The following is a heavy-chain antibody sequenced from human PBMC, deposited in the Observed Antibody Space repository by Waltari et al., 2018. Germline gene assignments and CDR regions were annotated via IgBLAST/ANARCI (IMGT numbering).Heavy chain of an antibody. J-gene: IGHJ4*02. CDR2: VQRSGKT. CDR1: VHAMSSSDW. V-gene: IGHV4-4*02. CDR3: ARDRGRGIYLDS. Sequence: QLQLQESGPGLVKPSWTLSITCAVSVHAMSSSDWWSWVRQSPGKGLEWIGQVQRSGKTNYNPSFASRVTVSVDTSTNQFSLRVTSATAADTAVYFCARDRGRGIYLDSWGQGTLVTVS. D-gene: IGHD2-15*01.